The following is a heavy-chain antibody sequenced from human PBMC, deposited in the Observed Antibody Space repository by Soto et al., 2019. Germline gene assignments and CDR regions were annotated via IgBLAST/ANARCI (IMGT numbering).Heavy chain of an antibody. V-gene: IGHV3-74*01. CDR3: ARDSYSSGYYSFDS. D-gene: IGHD6-19*01. CDR2: ISNDGSST. CDR1: GFTFGSYW. Sequence: EVQLVESGGGLVQPGGSLRLSCEASGFTFGSYWMHLVRQAPGKGLVWVSRISNDGSSTSYADSVKGRFTISRDNAKKTLYLQMGSLRAEDTGVYYCARDSYSSGYYSFDSWGQGSLVIVSS. J-gene: IGHJ4*02.